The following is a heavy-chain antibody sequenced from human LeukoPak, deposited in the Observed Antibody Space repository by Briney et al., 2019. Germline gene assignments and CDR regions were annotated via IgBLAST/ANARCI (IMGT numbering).Heavy chain of an antibody. CDR1: GFIFSNAW. Sequence: PGGSLRLSCAASGFIFSNAWMNWVRQAPGKGLEWVGRIKSKTEGGTTDYAAPVRGRFTISRDDSQNTVDLQINSLTAEDTAMYFCTTTYIVASTRKFADYWGQGTLVVVSS. J-gene: IGHJ4*02. V-gene: IGHV3-15*01. D-gene: IGHD5-12*01. CDR2: IKSKTEGGTT. CDR3: TTTYIVASTRKFADY.